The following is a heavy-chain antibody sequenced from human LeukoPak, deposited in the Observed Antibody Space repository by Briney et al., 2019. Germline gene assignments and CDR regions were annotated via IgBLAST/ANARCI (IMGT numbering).Heavy chain of an antibody. V-gene: IGHV4-31*03. D-gene: IGHD5-18*01. Sequence: PSETLSLTCTVSGGSISSGGHSWSWIRQHPGKGLEWIGYIYYSGSTYYNPSLKSRVTISVDTSKNQFSLKLSSVTAADTAVYYCARSVTFSHYYYYYGMDVWGQGTTVTVSS. CDR2: IYYSGST. CDR1: GGSISSGGHS. J-gene: IGHJ6*02. CDR3: ARSVTFSHYYYYYGMDV.